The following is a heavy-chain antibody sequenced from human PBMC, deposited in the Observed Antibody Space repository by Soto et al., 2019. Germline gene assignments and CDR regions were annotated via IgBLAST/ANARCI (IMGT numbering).Heavy chain of an antibody. CDR1: GFTFSIYW. V-gene: IGHV3-74*01. D-gene: IGHD1-26*01. CDR3: TRVGGSVSGMDV. Sequence: EVQLVESGGGLVQPGGSLRLSCAASGFTFSIYWMHWVRQAPGKGPVWVSRIDNAGSSARYADSVKGRFTISRDNAKNTVDLKMNSLRAENTAVYYCTRVGGSVSGMDVWGQGTTVTVSS. CDR2: IDNAGSSA. J-gene: IGHJ6*02.